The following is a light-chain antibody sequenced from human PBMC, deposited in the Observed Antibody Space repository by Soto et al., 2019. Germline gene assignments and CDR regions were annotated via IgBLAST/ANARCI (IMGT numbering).Light chain of an antibody. CDR3: HQYNSYSYT. CDR2: DAS. V-gene: IGKV1-5*01. Sequence: DIQMTQSPSTLSASVGDRVTITCRASQSISSWLAWYQQKPGKAPKLLIYDASSLESGVPSRFSGSGSGTEFTLTISSLQPDDFATYYCHQYNSYSYTFGGGTKVEIK. CDR1: QSISSW. J-gene: IGKJ4*01.